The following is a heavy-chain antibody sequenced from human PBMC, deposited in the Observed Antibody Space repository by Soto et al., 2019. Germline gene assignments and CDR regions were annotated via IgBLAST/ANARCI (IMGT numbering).Heavy chain of an antibody. J-gene: IGHJ5*02. CDR3: ARMESFGSLNWFDP. D-gene: IGHD5-18*01. CDR1: GYTFTNND. CDR2: MNPGSGDT. Sequence: ASVKVSCKASGYTFTNNDVSWGRQATGQGLEWMGWMNPGSGDTGYAQKFQGRVTMTRDISIATAYMELNSLTSEDTAIYYCARMESFGSLNWFDPCGQGTLVTVSS. V-gene: IGHV1-8*02.